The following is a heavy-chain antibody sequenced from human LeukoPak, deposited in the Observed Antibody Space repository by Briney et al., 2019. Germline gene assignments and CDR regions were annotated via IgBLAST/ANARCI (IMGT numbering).Heavy chain of an antibody. CDR2: INHSGST. V-gene: IGHV4-34*01. CDR1: GGSFSGYY. CDR3: ASRRDDPSTSIDY. Sequence: LETLSLTCAVYGGSFSGYYWSWIRQPPGKGLEWIGEINHSGSTNYNPSLKSRVTISVDTSKNQFSLKLSSVTAADTAVYYCASRRDDPSTSIDYWGQGTLVTVSS. J-gene: IGHJ4*02.